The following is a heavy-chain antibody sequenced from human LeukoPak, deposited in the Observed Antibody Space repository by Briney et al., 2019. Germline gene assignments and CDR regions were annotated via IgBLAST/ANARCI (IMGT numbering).Heavy chain of an antibody. Sequence: GGSLRLSCAASGFTFSSYSMNWVCQAPGKGLEWVSSIDFTSRYIYNADSVKGRFTTSRDNAKNSLDLQMNSLKVEDTAVYYCATPAAGPGAEYSLYWGQGTLVIISS. CDR2: IDFTSRYI. CDR1: GFTFSSYS. J-gene: IGHJ1*01. CDR3: ATPAAGPGAEYSLY. D-gene: IGHD6-13*01. V-gene: IGHV3-21*01.